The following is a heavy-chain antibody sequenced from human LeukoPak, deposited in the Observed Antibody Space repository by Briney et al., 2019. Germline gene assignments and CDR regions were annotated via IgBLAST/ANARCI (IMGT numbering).Heavy chain of an antibody. CDR2: ISSSSSYI. Sequence: AGGSLRLSCAASGFTFSSYSMNWVRQAPGKGLEWVSSISSSSSYIYYADSVKGRFTISRDNAKNSLYLQMNSLRAEDTAVYYCARAIVVVPAAIHDAFDIWGQGTMVTVSS. CDR3: ARAIVVVPAAIHDAFDI. V-gene: IGHV3-21*01. D-gene: IGHD2-2*02. J-gene: IGHJ3*02. CDR1: GFTFSSYS.